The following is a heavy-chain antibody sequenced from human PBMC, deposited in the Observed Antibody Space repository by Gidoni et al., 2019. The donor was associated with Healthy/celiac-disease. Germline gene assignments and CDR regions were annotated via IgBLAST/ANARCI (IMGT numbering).Heavy chain of an antibody. CDR3: ATGYCSSTSCYLGSYYYYYYGMDV. D-gene: IGHD2-2*01. V-gene: IGHV3-11*06. CDR1: GFTFSDYY. CDR2: IRSSSSYT. Sequence: QVQLVESGGGLVKPGGSLRLSCAASGFTFSDYYMSWIRQAPGKGLEWFSYIRSSSSYTNYADSVKGRFTISRDNAKNSLYLQMNSLRAEDTAVYYCATGYCSSTSCYLGSYYYYYYGMDVWGQGTTVTVSS. J-gene: IGHJ6*02.